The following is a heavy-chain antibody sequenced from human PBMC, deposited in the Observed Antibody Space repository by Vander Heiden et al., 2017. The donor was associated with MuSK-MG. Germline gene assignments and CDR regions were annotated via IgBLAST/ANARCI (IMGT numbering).Heavy chain of an antibody. J-gene: IGHJ6*02. CDR3: AKDSEPQTPSYYYYGMDV. CDR2: ISWNSGSI. Sequence: EVQLVESGGGLVQPGRSLRLSCPASGFTFDDYAMHWVRQAPGKGLEWVSGISWNSGSIGYADSVKGRFTISRDNAKNSLYLQMNSLRAEDTALYYCAKDSEPQTPSYYYYGMDVWGQGTTGTVAS. V-gene: IGHV3-9*01. CDR1: GFTFDDYA.